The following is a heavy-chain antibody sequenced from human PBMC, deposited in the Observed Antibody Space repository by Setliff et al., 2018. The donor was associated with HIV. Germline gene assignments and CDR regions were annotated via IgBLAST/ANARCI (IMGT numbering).Heavy chain of an antibody. CDR1: GGSISNHF. CDR2: MYYGGSA. J-gene: IGHJ4*02. D-gene: IGHD2-15*01. CDR3: VGRFGLVQIFYFDY. V-gene: IGHV4-59*11. Sequence: PSETLSLTCTVSGGSISNHFWTWIRQSPGKGLEWIGSMYYGGSATYNPSLKSRVTISIDTSKSQFSLKLSSATAADTAVYFCVGRFGLVQIFYFDYWGQGMQVTSPQ.